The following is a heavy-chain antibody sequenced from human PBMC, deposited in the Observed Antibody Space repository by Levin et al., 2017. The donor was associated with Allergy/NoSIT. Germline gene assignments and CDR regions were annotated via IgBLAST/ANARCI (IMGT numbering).Heavy chain of an antibody. Sequence: GESLKISCKVSGYTLTELSMHWVRQAPGKGLEWMGGFDPEDGETIYAQKFQGRVTMTEDTSTDTVYMQLSSLRSEDTAVECCATGAADDGDYAASSWGQGTLVTVSS. CDR3: ATGAADDGDYAASS. J-gene: IGHJ5*02. CDR1: GYTLTELS. D-gene: IGHD4-17*01. CDR2: FDPEDGET. V-gene: IGHV1-24*01.